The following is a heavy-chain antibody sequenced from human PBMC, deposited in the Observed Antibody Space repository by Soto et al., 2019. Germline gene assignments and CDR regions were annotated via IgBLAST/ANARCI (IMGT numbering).Heavy chain of an antibody. J-gene: IGHJ4*02. Sequence: PSETLSLTCAVYGGSFSGYYWSWIRQPPGKGLEWIGEINHSGSTNYNPSLKSRVTISVDTSKNQFSLKLSSVTAADTAVYYCASGLRRAYCGGDCYFDYWGQGTLVTVSS. CDR3: ASGLRRAYCGGDCYFDY. CDR2: INHSGST. V-gene: IGHV4-34*01. D-gene: IGHD2-21*02. CDR1: GGSFSGYY.